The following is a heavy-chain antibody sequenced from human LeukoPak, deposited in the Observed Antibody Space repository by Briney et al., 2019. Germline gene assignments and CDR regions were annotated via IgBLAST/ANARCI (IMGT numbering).Heavy chain of an antibody. J-gene: IGHJ3*02. CDR1: GFTFSSYG. CDR3: AREAQYLLRYFEHDAFDI. Sequence: PGRSLRLSCAASGFTFSSYGMHWVRQAPGKGLEWVAVIWYDGSNKYYADSVKGRFTISRDNSKNTLYLQMNSLRAEDTAVYYCAREAQYLLRYFEHDAFDIWGQGTMVTVSS. CDR2: IWYDGSNK. V-gene: IGHV3-33*01. D-gene: IGHD3-9*01.